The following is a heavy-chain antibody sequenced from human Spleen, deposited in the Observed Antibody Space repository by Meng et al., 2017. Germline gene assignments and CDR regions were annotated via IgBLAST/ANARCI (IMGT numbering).Heavy chain of an antibody. Sequence: QVQVRQWGAGLLKPSETLSPTCAFYGGSFSAYDWIWIRQPPGKGLEWLGQINHSGSTNYNPSLKSRVTISVDTSKNQFSLKLSSVTAADTAVYYCARVAYRWGGDCSYFDYWGQGTLVTVSS. V-gene: IGHV4-34*01. CDR1: GGSFSAYD. CDR3: ARVAYRWGGDCSYFDY. CDR2: INHSGST. D-gene: IGHD2-21*02. J-gene: IGHJ4*02.